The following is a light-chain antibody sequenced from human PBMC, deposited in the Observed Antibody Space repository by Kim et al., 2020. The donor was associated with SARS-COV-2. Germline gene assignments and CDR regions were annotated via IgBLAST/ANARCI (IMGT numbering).Light chain of an antibody. Sequence: GDKYASWYQQKPGQSPVLVLFQDTRRPSGIPERFSGSNSGNTATLTISGTQPMDEADYYCQAWDSNTGFFGTGTKVTVL. J-gene: IGLJ1*01. V-gene: IGLV3-1*01. CDR2: QDT. CDR1: GDKY. CDR3: QAWDSNTGF.